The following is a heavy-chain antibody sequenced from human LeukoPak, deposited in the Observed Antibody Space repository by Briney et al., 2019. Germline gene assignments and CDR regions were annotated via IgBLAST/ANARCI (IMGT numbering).Heavy chain of an antibody. Sequence: ASVKVSCKASGYTFTGYYMHWVRQAPGQGLEWMGGINPNSGGTNYAQKFQGWVTMTRDTSISTAYMELSRLRSDDTAVYYCARDLVYSSSWGPRGYYGMDVWGQGTTVTVSS. J-gene: IGHJ6*02. CDR3: ARDLVYSSSWGPRGYYGMDV. D-gene: IGHD6-13*01. V-gene: IGHV1-2*04. CDR1: GYTFTGYY. CDR2: INPNSGGT.